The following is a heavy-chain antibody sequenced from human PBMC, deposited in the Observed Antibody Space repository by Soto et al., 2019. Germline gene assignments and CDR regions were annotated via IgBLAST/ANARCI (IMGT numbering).Heavy chain of an antibody. CDR1: GGAFNNYM. D-gene: IGHD3-3*01. V-gene: IGHV1-69*08. CDR2: INPTLGTA. CDR3: ARDNYDFWNGYSYNWFDP. J-gene: IGHJ5*02. Sequence: QVQLVQSGAEAKKPGSSVKVSCMASGGAFNNYMISWVRQAPGQGLEWLGRINPTLGTASYAQRFQGRVTISADISMSTSYMELSSLRSEDTALYLCARDNYDFWNGYSYNWFDPWGQGTLVTVSS.